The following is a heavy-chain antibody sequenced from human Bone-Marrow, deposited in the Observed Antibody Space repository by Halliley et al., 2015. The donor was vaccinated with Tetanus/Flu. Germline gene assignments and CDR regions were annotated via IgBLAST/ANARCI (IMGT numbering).Heavy chain of an antibody. CDR3: ARVAPPGWCADAGWCQIVA. CDR2: ISHSGTT. J-gene: IGHJ6*02. V-gene: IGHV4-30-4*01. D-gene: IGHD2-8*02. Sequence: TLSLTCTVSGGSISSGNYYWNWIRQSPGKGLEWIGEISHSGTTTYNPTLKSRVTMSIDTSKIQFSLTLTSVMVADTAIYYCARVAPPGWCADAGWCQIVAWARGASVTASS. CDR1: GGSISSGNYY.